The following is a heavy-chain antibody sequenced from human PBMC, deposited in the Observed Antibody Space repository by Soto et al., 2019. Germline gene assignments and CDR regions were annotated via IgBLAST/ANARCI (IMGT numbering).Heavy chain of an antibody. CDR2: IYYSGST. CDR3: ARQRRTYYYGSGSYSLDYYYYYYMDV. J-gene: IGHJ6*03. CDR1: GGSISSSSYY. V-gene: IGHV4-39*01. Sequence: QLQLQESGPGLVKPSETLSLTCTVSGGSISSSSYYWGWIRQPPGKGLEWIGSIYYSGSTYYNPSLKSRVTISVDTSKNQFSLKLSSVTAADTAVYYCARQRRTYYYGSGSYSLDYYYYYYMDVWGKGTTVTVSS. D-gene: IGHD3-10*01.